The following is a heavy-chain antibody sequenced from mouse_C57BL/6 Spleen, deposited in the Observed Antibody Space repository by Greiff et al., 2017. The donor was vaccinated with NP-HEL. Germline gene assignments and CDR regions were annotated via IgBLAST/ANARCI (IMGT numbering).Heavy chain of an antibody. CDR1: GYSITSGYY. D-gene: IGHD1-1*01. V-gene: IGHV3-6*01. J-gene: IGHJ1*03. Sequence: ESGPGLVKPSQSLSLTCSVTGYSITSGYYWNWIRQFPGNKLEWMGYISYDGSNNYNPSLKNRISITRDTSKNQFFLKLNSVTTEDTATYYCARETGSSRWYFDVWGTGTTVTVSS. CDR3: ARETGSSRWYFDV. CDR2: ISYDGSN.